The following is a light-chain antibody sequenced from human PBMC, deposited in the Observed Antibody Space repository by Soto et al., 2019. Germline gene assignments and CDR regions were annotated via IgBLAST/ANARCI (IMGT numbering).Light chain of an antibody. CDR3: GSYAGSYSYVV. CDR1: SSDVGGYNY. V-gene: IGLV2-11*01. CDR2: DVS. Sequence: QSALTQPRSVSGTPGQSVTISCPGTSSDVGGYNYVSWYQQRPGKAPKLMIYDVSQRPSGVPDRFAGSNSGNTASLSISALQAEDEADYFCGSYAGSYSYVVFGGGTKLTVL. J-gene: IGLJ2*01.